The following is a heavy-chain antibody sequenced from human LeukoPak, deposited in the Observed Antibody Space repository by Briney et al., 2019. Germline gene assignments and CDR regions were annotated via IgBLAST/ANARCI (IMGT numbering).Heavy chain of an antibody. Sequence: ESLKISCNGSGYSFTSSWIGWVRQLPGKGLEWMGIIYPGDSDTRYSPSFQGQVTISADKSISTAYLQWSSLKASDTAMYYCAIYSDTYYFDHWGQGTLVTVSS. V-gene: IGHV5-51*01. J-gene: IGHJ4*02. D-gene: IGHD1-26*01. CDR2: IYPGDSDT. CDR1: GYSFTSSW. CDR3: AIYSDTYYFDH.